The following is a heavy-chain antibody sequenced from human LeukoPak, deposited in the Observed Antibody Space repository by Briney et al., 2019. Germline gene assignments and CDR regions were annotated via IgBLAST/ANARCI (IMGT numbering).Heavy chain of an antibody. CDR1: GGPFSGYY. CDR3: ATYFCGSTSCYTDWFDP. J-gene: IGHJ5*02. CDR2: SNHSGRT. Sequence: SETLSLTCAVYGGPFSGYYWSWIRQPPGKGLEWIGESNHSGRTNYNPSLKSRVTISVDTSKNQFSLKLSSVTAADTAVYYCATYFCGSTSCYTDWFDPWGQGTLVTVSA. V-gene: IGHV4-34*01. D-gene: IGHD2-2*02.